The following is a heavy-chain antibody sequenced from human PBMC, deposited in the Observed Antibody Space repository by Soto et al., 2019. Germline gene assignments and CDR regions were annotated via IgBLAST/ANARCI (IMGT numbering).Heavy chain of an antibody. J-gene: IGHJ6*02. CDR2: IIPIFGTA. V-gene: IGHV1-69*13. Sequence: SVKVSCKASGGTFSSYAISWVRQAPGQGLEWMGGIIPIFGTANYAQKFQGRVTITADESTSTAYMELSSLRSEDTAVYYCARMYYDFWSGYSPRANYYYYYGMDVWGQGTTVTSP. CDR3: ARMYYDFWSGYSPRANYYYYYGMDV. D-gene: IGHD3-3*01. CDR1: GGTFSSYA.